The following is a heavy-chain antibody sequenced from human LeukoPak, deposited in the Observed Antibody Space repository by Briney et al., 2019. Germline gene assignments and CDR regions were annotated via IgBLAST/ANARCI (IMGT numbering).Heavy chain of an antibody. CDR2: INHSGST. Sequence: SETLSLTCAVYGGSFSGYYWSWIRQPPGKGLEWIGEINHSGSTNYNPSLKSRVTISVDTSKNQFSLKLSSVTAADTAVYYCARGILTGYYDAFDIWGQGTMVTVSS. D-gene: IGHD3-9*01. J-gene: IGHJ3*02. CDR3: ARGILTGYYDAFDI. V-gene: IGHV4-34*01. CDR1: GGSFSGYY.